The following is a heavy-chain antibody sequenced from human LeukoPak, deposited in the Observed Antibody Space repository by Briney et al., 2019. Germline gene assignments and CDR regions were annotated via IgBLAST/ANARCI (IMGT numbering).Heavy chain of an antibody. CDR3: AKDLEQWLSKNYYYYMDV. J-gene: IGHJ6*03. V-gene: IGHV3-23*01. D-gene: IGHD6-19*01. CDR2: ISGSGGST. CDR1: GFTFSSYA. Sequence: GGSLRLSCAASGFTFSSYAMSWVRQAPGKGLEWVSAISGSGGSTYYADSVKGRFTISRDNSKNTLYLQMNSLGAEDTAVYYCAKDLEQWLSKNYYYYMDVWGKGTTVTVSS.